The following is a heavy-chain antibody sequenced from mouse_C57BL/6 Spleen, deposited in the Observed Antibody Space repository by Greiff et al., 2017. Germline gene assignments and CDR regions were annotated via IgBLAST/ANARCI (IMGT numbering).Heavy chain of an antibody. Sequence: VQLQQSGAELVRPGASVKLSCTASGFNIKDDYMHWVKQRPEQGLEWIGWIDPENGDTEYASKFQGKATIPADTSSNTAYLQLSSLTSEDTAVYYCTRRYFDYWGQGTTLTVSS. V-gene: IGHV14-4*01. CDR3: TRRYFDY. CDR1: GFNIKDDY. CDR2: IDPENGDT. J-gene: IGHJ2*01.